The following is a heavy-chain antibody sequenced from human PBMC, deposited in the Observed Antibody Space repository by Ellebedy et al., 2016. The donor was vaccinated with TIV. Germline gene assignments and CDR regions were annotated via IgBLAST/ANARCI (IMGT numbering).Heavy chain of an antibody. J-gene: IGHJ4*02. D-gene: IGHD2/OR15-2a*01. CDR1: GFSFSTYW. V-gene: IGHV3-7*03. Sequence: GESLKISCAASGFSFSTYWMSWVRQAPGTGLEWVANINQDGGDKYYVESVKGRFTISRDNTRNARYLQMSSLRAEDTAVCFCARARCNNYDCHIPGYWGQGTLVTVSS. CDR2: INQDGGDK. CDR3: ARARCNNYDCHIPGY.